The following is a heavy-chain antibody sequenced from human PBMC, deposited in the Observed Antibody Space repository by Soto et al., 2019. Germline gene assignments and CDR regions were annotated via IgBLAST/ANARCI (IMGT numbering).Heavy chain of an antibody. CDR2: IYYSGST. V-gene: IGHV4-59*08. J-gene: IGHJ4*02. CDR3: ARRYGGTFDY. CDR1: GGSISSYY. D-gene: IGHD2-15*01. Sequence: QVQLQESGPGLVKPSETLSLTCTVSGGSISSYYWSWIRQPPGKGLEWIGYIYYSGSTNYNPSLKSLVTISVDTSKNQCSLPLSSVTAADTAVYYCARRYGGTFDYWGQVTLVTVSS.